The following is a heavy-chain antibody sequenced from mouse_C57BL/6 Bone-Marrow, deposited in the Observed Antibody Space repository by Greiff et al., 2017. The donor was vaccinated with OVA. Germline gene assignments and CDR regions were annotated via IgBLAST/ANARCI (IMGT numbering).Heavy chain of an antibody. CDR3: ARGDGSRGDY. V-gene: IGHV1-22*01. CDR2: INPNNGGT. D-gene: IGHD1-1*01. CDR1: GYTFTDYN. Sequence: EVKLVESGPELVKPGASVKMSCKASGYTFTDYNMHWVKQSHGKSLEWIGYINPNNGGTSYNQKFKGKATLTVNKSSSTAYMELRSLTSEDSAVYYCARGDGSRGDYWGQGTTLTVSS. J-gene: IGHJ2*01.